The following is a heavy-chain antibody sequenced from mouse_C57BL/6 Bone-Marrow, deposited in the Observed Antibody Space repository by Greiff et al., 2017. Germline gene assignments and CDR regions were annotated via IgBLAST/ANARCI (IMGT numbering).Heavy chain of an antibody. J-gene: IGHJ3*01. Sequence: VQLQQSGAELVRPGASVTLSCKASGYTFTDYEMHWVKQTPVHGLEWIGAIDPETGGTAYNQKFKGKAILTADKYSSTAYMELRSLTSEDSAVYYCTRRTGMAYWGQGTLVTVSA. D-gene: IGHD4-1*01. CDR2: IDPETGGT. V-gene: IGHV1-15*01. CDR3: TRRTGMAY. CDR1: GYTFTDYE.